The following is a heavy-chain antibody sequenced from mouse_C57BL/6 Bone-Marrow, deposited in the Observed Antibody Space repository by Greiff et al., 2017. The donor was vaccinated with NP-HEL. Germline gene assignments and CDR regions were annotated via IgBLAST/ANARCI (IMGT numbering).Heavy chain of an antibody. CDR1: GYTFTSYW. J-gene: IGHJ3*01. V-gene: IGHV1-72*01. CDR2: IDPNSGGT. CDR3: ASSWLLHRYAY. Sequence: QVQLQQPGAELVKPGASVKLSCKASGYTFTSYWMHWVKQRPGRGLEWIGRIDPNSGGTKYNEKFKSKATLTVDKPSSTAYMPLSSLTSEDSAGFYYASSWLLHRYAYWGQGALVTVSA. D-gene: IGHD2-3*01.